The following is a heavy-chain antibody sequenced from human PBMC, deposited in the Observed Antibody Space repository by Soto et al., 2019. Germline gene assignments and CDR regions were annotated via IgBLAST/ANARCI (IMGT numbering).Heavy chain of an antibody. Sequence: SSETLSLTCAGYCGSFSGYYWSWIRQPPGKGLEWIGEINHRGSTNYNPSLKSRVTISVDTSKKQFSLKLSSVTAADTAVYYCARGGMQGLVPNWFDPWGKGTLVPVSP. J-gene: IGHJ5*02. V-gene: IGHV4-34*01. CDR1: CGSFSGYY. D-gene: IGHD6-19*01. CDR3: ARGGMQGLVPNWFDP. CDR2: INHRGST.